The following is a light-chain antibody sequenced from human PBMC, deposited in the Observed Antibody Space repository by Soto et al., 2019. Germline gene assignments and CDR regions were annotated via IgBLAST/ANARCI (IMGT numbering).Light chain of an antibody. CDR1: SSDVGGYSY. V-gene: IGLV2-8*01. Sequence: QSALTQPPSASGSPGQSVTISCTGASSDVGGYSYVSWYQQHPGKIPKLMIYEVSKRPSGVPDRFSGSKFGNTASLTVSGLQAEDEAEYYCSSYGGSNNLVFGGGTKVTVL. J-gene: IGLJ2*01. CDR2: EVS. CDR3: SSYGGSNNLV.